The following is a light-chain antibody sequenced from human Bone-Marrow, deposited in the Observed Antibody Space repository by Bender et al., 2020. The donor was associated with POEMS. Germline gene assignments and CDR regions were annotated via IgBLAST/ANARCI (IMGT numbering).Light chain of an antibody. Sequence: QSALTQPASVSGSPGQSITISCTGTSSDVGGHNYVSWYQHHPGKAPKVMIYDVRNRPSGVSNRFSGSKSGNTASLTISGLQSEDEADYYCAAWDDSLNGPVFGGGTKLTVL. CDR1: SSDVGGHNY. J-gene: IGLJ3*02. CDR2: DVR. CDR3: AAWDDSLNGPV. V-gene: IGLV2-14*03.